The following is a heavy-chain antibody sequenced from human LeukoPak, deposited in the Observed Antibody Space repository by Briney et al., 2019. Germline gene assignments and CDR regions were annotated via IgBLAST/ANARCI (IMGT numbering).Heavy chain of an antibody. CDR3: AAEIDYDFTY. CDR2: IVVGSGNT. J-gene: IGHJ4*02. V-gene: IGHV1-58*01. CDR1: GFTFTSSA. Sequence: ASVKDSCKASGFTFTSSAVHWVRQARVQRLEWIGWIVVGSGNTNYAQKFQERVTITRDMSTSTAYMELSSLRSEDTAVYYCAAEIDYDFTYWGQGTLVTVSS. D-gene: IGHD3-3*01.